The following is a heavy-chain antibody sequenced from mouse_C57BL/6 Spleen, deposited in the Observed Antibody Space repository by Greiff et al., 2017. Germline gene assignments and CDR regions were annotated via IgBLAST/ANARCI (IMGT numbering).Heavy chain of an antibody. D-gene: IGHD2-3*01. CDR2: IYPGDGDT. CDR3: ADGFAMDY. J-gene: IGHJ4*01. Sequence: QVQLKESGPELVKPGASVKISCKASGYAFSSYWMNWVKQRPGKGLEWIGRIYPGDGDTNYNGKFKGKATLTADKSSSTAYMHLSSLTSEYSAVYFCADGFAMDYWGQGTSVTASS. V-gene: IGHV1-82*01. CDR1: GYAFSSYW.